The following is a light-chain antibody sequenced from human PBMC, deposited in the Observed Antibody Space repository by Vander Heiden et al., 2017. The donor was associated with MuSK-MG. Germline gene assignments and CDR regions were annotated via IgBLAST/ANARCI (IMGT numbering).Light chain of an antibody. CDR3: QQYNSNSFT. CDR1: QTIIDW. J-gene: IGKJ4*01. CDR2: KAS. Sequence: DIQMTQSPSTLSASVGDRVAITCRASQTIIDWLAWFQQKPGKAPKLLIYKASILESGVPSRFSGSGSGTEFTLTISSLQPEDFATYFCQQYNSNSFTFGGWTNVEIK. V-gene: IGKV1-5*03.